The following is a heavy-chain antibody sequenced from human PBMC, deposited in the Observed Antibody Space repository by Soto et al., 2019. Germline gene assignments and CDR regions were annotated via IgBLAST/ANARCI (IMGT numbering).Heavy chain of an antibody. J-gene: IGHJ5*02. CDR3: ARRRGSNGWFDL. V-gene: IGHV1-8*01. CDR1: GYTFINYD. D-gene: IGHD2-8*01. Sequence: VQLVQSGAEVKKPGASVKVSCKASGYTFINYDINWVRQAPGQGLEWVGWMNPDSGNTGYAQNFQGRVTMTGNTSISSVYMELSSLTSEDTAVYYCARRRGSNGWFDLWGQGTLVTVSS. CDR2: MNPDSGNT.